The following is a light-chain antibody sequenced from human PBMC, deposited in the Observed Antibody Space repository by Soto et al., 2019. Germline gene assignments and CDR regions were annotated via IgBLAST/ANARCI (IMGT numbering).Light chain of an antibody. CDR3: SSYAGANNLI. CDR1: SGDVGGFEY. J-gene: IGLJ2*01. Sequence: QSALTQPPSASGSPGQSVTISCTGTSGDVGGFEYVSWYQKHPGKAPKLIIYDVTKPPSGVPDRFSGSKSGNTASLTVSGLLPADEADYYCSSYAGANNLIFGGGTKLTVL. V-gene: IGLV2-8*01. CDR2: DVT.